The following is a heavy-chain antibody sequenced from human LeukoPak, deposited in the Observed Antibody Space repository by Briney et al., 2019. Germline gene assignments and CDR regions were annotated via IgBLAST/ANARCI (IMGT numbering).Heavy chain of an antibody. Sequence: GGSLRLSCAASGFTVITNDTTWVRQAPGKGLEWVSVLYSDGNTKYADSVQGRFTISRDNSKNALYLEMNSLSPDDTAVYYCARGVEPLAANTLAYWGQGTLVTVSS. CDR1: GFTVITND. J-gene: IGHJ4*02. CDR3: ARGVEPLAANTLAY. V-gene: IGHV3-53*01. CDR2: LYSDGNT. D-gene: IGHD1-14*01.